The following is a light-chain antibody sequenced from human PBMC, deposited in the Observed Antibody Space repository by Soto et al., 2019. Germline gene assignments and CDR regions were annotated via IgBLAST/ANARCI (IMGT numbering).Light chain of an antibody. V-gene: IGLV2-14*01. CDR2: DVS. J-gene: IGLJ1*01. CDR1: SSDVGGYNY. CDR3: SSYTSSSPAIV. Sequence: QSALTQPASVSGSPGQSITISCTGNSSDVGGYNYVSWYQQHPGKAPKFMIYDVSNRPSGVSNRFSGSKSGNTASLTISGLQAEDEADYYCSSYTSSSPAIVFGTGTKVTVL.